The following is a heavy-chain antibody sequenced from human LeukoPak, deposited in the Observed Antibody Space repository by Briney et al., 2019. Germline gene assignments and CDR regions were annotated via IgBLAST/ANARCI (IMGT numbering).Heavy chain of an antibody. D-gene: IGHD3-3*01. V-gene: IGHV4-4*07. CDR3: ARVGPVLRFLEWARNWYFDL. CDR2: IYTSGST. J-gene: IGHJ2*01. Sequence: SETLSLTCTVSGGSISSYYWSWIRQPAGKGLEWIGRIYTSGSTNYNPSLKSRVTISVDTSKNQFSLKLSSVTAADTAVYYCARVGPVLRFLEWARNWYFDLWGHGTLVTVSS. CDR1: GGSISSYY.